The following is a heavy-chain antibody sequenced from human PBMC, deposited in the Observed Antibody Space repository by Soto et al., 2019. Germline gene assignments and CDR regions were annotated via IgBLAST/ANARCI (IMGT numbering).Heavy chain of an antibody. CDR1: GFSLSTSGVG. Sequence: QITLKESGPTLVNPTQTLTLTCTFSGFSLSTSGVGVAWIRQPPGKALEWLALIYWDDDKRYGPSLKSRLTLTTDTSKNQVVLTRTNMDPVDTATYYCAHRPSSTYYDIFTGYYLDAFDIWGQGTMVTVSS. D-gene: IGHD3-9*01. CDR3: AHRPSSTYYDIFTGYYLDAFDI. CDR2: IYWDDDK. J-gene: IGHJ3*02. V-gene: IGHV2-5*05.